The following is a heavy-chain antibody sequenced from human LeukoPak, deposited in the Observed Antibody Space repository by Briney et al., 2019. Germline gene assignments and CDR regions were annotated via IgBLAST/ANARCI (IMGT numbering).Heavy chain of an antibody. D-gene: IGHD3-9*01. CDR3: ARAGVLRYFDWLNPQIFFDY. J-gene: IGHJ4*02. CDR2: IYYSGST. V-gene: IGHV4-31*03. Sequence: SETLSLTCTVSGGSISSGGYYWSWIRQHPGKGLEWIGYIYYSGSTYYNPSLKSRVTISVDTSKNQFSLKLSSVTAADTAVYYCARAGVLRYFDWLNPQIFFDYWGRGTLVTVSS. CDR1: GGSISSGGYY.